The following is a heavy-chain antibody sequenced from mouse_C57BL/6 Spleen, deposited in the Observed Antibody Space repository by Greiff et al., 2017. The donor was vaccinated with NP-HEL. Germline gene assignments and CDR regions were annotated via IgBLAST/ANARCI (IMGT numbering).Heavy chain of an antibody. CDR1: GYTFTSYW. J-gene: IGHJ4*01. Sequence: QVQLQQPGAELVKPGASVKLSCKASGYTFTSYWMHWVKQRPGRGLEWIGRIAPNSGGTKYTEKFKSKATLTVDKPSSTAYMQLSSLTSEDSAVYYCARNRYDVYYYAMDYWGQGTSVTVSS. CDR2: IAPNSGGT. CDR3: ARNRYDVYYYAMDY. V-gene: IGHV1-72*01. D-gene: IGHD2-12*01.